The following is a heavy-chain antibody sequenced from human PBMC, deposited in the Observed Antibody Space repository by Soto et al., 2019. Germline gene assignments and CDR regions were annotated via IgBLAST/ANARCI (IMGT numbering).Heavy chain of an antibody. V-gene: IGHV1-3*01. CDR1: GYTFTSYA. CDR2: INAGNGNT. J-gene: IGHJ4*02. CDR3: ARGYCSGGSCYFDY. D-gene: IGHD2-15*01. Sequence: ASVKVSCKASGYTFTSYAMHWERQAPGQRLEWMGWINAGNGNTKYSQKFQGRVTITRDTSASTAYMELSSLRSEDTAVYYCARGYCSGGSCYFDYWGQGPLVTVSS.